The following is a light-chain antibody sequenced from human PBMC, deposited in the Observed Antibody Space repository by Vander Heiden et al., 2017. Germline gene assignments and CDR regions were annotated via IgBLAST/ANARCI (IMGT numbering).Light chain of an antibody. J-gene: IGLJ2*01. V-gene: IGLV2-14*03. CDR2: DVT. CDR1: SSDVGGYDF. Sequence: QSALTQPASVSGSPGQSITISCTGTSSDVGGYDFVSRYQQHPGKAPKLMIYDVTVRPSGVSNRFSGSKSGNTASLTISGLQAEDEADYYCSSYTGSSSLLFGGGTKLTVL. CDR3: SSYTGSSSLL.